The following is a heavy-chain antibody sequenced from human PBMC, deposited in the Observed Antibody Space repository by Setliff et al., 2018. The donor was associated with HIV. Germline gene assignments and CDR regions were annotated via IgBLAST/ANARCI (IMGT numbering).Heavy chain of an antibody. Sequence: PGGSLRLSCAASGFTFSRYTMTWVRQAPGKGLEWVSEINTSGTNTYYADSVKGRFTISRDNSKNTLFLRMSSLRAGDTAIHYCARGSYGSFDYWGLGTLVTVSS. D-gene: IGHD5-18*01. CDR1: GFTFSRYT. CDR3: ARGSYGSFDY. V-gene: IGHV3-23*01. J-gene: IGHJ4*02. CDR2: INTSGTNT.